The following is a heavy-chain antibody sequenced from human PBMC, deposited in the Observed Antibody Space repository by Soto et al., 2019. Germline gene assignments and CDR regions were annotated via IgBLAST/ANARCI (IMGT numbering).Heavy chain of an antibody. Sequence: QVQLQVSAPGLVKPSETLSLTCTVSGDSISASSWSWVRQPPGKGLEWIGNIHYNGNTKYNPSLKSRVTMSVDTSKNQFSLKLISVTAADTAKYFCAREGNLGRWLQPLDFWGQGILVTVSS. V-gene: IGHV4-59*01. CDR2: IHYNGNT. CDR1: GDSISASS. D-gene: IGHD5-12*01. J-gene: IGHJ4*02. CDR3: AREGNLGRWLQPLDF.